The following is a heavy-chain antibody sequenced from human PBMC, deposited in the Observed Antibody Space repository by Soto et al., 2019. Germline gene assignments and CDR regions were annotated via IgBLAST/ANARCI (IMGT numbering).Heavy chain of an antibody. CDR3: ARDGKGSGWYLGY. V-gene: IGHV3-33*01. D-gene: IGHD6-19*01. Sequence: VQLVESGGGVVQPGRSLRLSCAASGFTFSSYGMHWVRQAPGKGLEWVAVIWYDGSNKYYADSVKGRFTISRDNSKNTLYLQMNSLRAEDTAVYYCARDGKGSGWYLGYWGQGTLVTVSS. CDR1: GFTFSSYG. CDR2: IWYDGSNK. J-gene: IGHJ4*02.